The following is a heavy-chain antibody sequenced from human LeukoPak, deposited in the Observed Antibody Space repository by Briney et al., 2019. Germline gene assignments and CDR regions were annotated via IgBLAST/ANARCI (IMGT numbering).Heavy chain of an antibody. J-gene: IGHJ4*02. D-gene: IGHD2-15*01. CDR2: MNPNSGNT. CDR1: GYTLTSYD. CDR3: ARAYCSGGSCYGRVDY. V-gene: IGHV1-8*01. Sequence: ASVKVSCKASGYTLTSYDINWVRQATGQGLEWMGWMNPNSGNTGYAQKLQGRVTMTTDTSTSTAYMELRSLRSDDTAVYYCARAYCSGGSCYGRVDYWGQGTLVTVSS.